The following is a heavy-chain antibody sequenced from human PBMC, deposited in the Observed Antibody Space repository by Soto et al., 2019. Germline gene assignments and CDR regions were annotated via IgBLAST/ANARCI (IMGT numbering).Heavy chain of an antibody. CDR1: GFTFSSYA. CDR3: ARGGLYIAVDCRTFDY. D-gene: IGHD6-19*01. Sequence: EVQLVESGGGLVQPGGSLRLSCAASGFTFSSYAMHWVRQAPGKGLEYVSAISSNEGSTYYANSVKGRFTISRDNSKNTLYLQMGSLRTADMAVYYCARGGLYIAVDCRTFDYWGQGTLVTVSS. J-gene: IGHJ4*02. V-gene: IGHV3-64*01. CDR2: ISSNEGST.